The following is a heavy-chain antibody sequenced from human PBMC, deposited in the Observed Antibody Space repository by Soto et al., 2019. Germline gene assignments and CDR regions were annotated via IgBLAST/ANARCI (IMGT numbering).Heavy chain of an antibody. V-gene: IGHV3-33*08. Sequence: GGSLRLSCAASGFTFSSYGMHWVRQAPGKGLEWVAVIWYDGSNKYYADSVKGRFTISRDNSKNTLYLQMNSLRAEDTAVYYCARDSHYDFWSGYLVGSRLYGMDVWGQGTTVTVSS. D-gene: IGHD3-3*01. CDR2: IWYDGSNK. CDR1: GFTFSSYG. J-gene: IGHJ6*02. CDR3: ARDSHYDFWSGYLVGSRLYGMDV.